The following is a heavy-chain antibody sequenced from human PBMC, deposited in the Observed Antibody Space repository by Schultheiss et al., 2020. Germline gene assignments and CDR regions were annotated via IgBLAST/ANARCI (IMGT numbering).Heavy chain of an antibody. V-gene: IGHV3-74*01. CDR2: INSDGSST. Sequence: GGSLRLSCAASGFIFSDYSMNWVRQAPGKGLVWVSRINSDGSSTSYADSVKGRFTISRDNAKNTLYLQMNSLRAEDTAVYYCARGGGYCGSTSCHPLDRWFEPWGQGSLVTVSS. CDR1: GFIFSDYS. CDR3: ARGGGYCGSTSCHPLDRWFEP. J-gene: IGHJ5*02. D-gene: IGHD2-2*01.